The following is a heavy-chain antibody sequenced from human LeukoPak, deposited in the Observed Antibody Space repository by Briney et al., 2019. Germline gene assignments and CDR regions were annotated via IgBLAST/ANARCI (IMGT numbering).Heavy chain of an antibody. CDR1: GGTFSGYS. CDR2: ISSSSSYI. Sequence: GGCLRVSCAASGGTFSGYSMNWVRQAPGKGREWVWSISSSSSYIYYADSVRGGVAISRDNANTTPYLQMNSLRAQHTAVYYCARDPPPLTGYYYFDYWGQGTLVTVSS. V-gene: IGHV3-21*04. J-gene: IGHJ4*02. D-gene: IGHD3-9*01. CDR3: ARDPPPLTGYYYFDY.